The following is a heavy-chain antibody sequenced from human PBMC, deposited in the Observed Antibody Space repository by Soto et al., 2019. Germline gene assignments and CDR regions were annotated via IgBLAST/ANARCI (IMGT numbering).Heavy chain of an antibody. CDR2: ISYDGSNK. Sequence: GGSLRLSCAASGFTFSSYGMHWVRQAPGKGLEWVAVISYDGSNKYYADSVKGRFTISRDNSKNTLYLQMNSLRAEDTAVYYCAKDLYSSSWYPSGYYYYGMDVWGQGTTVTVSS. J-gene: IGHJ6*02. CDR3: AKDLYSSSWYPSGYYYYGMDV. V-gene: IGHV3-30*18. D-gene: IGHD6-13*01. CDR1: GFTFSSYG.